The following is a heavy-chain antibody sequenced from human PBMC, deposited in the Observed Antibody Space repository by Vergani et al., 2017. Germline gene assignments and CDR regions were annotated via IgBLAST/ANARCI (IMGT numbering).Heavy chain of an antibody. CDR3: ASEGYSDGLDV. CDR2: IIPIFGTA. J-gene: IGHJ6*04. CDR1: GGTFSSYA. D-gene: IGHD5-18*01. Sequence: QVQLVQSGAEVKKPGSSVKVSCKASGGTFSSYAISWVRQAPGPGLEWMGGIIPIFGTANYAQKVQGRVTITADESTSTAYMGLSSLRAEETAVYYCASEGYSDGLDVWGKGTTVTVSS. V-gene: IGHV1-69*01.